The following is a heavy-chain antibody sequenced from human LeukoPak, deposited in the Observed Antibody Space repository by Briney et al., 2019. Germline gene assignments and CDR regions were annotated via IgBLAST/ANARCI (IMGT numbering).Heavy chain of an antibody. J-gene: IGHJ4*02. Sequence: SETLSLTCAVYGGSFSGYYWSWIRQPPGKGLEWIGEINHSGSTNYNPSLKSRVTISVDTSKNQFSLKLSSVTAADTAVYYCARLMVAYDAFDYWGQGTLVTVSS. CDR1: GGSFSGYY. CDR3: ARLMVAYDAFDY. V-gene: IGHV4-34*01. CDR2: INHSGST. D-gene: IGHD5-12*01.